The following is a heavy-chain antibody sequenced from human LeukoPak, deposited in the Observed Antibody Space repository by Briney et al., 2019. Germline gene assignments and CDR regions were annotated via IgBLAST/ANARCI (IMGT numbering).Heavy chain of an antibody. CDR2: IIPILGIA. CDR3: ARDDVGRWFDP. V-gene: IGHV1-69*04. J-gene: IGHJ5*02. D-gene: IGHD3-10*01. Sequence: ASVKVSCKASGGTFSSYAIIWVRQAPGQGLEWMGRIIPILGIANYAQKFQGRVTITADKSTSTAYMELSSLRSEDTAVYYCARDDVGRWFDPWGQGTLVTVSS. CDR1: GGTFSSYA.